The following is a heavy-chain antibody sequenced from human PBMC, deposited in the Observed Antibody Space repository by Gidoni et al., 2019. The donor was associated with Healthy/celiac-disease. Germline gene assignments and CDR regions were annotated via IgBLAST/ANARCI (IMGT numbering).Heavy chain of an antibody. CDR2: IYPGNSDI. J-gene: IGHJ3*02. CDR1: GYSFTSYW. D-gene: IGHD6-6*01. V-gene: IGHV5-51*01. Sequence: GESLKISCKGSGYSFTSYWIAWVRQMPGKGLEWMGIIYPGNSDIRYRPSFQGQVTISADKSISTAYLQWSGLKASDTAMYYCARPKYTSSSGDAFDIWGQGTMVTVSS. CDR3: ARPKYTSSSGDAFDI.